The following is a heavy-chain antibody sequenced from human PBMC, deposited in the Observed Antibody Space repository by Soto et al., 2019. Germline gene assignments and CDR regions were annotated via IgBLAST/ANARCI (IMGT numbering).Heavy chain of an antibody. V-gene: IGHV1-8*01. Sequence: QVQLVQSGAEVKKPGASVKVSCKASGNTFTSYGINWVRQATGQGLEWMGWMNPNSGNTGYAQKVQGRVTMTRNTSIRTAYMELGSLRSEDTAVYYCARAVAGNFDYWGQGTLVTVSS. CDR1: GNTFTSYG. CDR2: MNPNSGNT. D-gene: IGHD6-19*01. J-gene: IGHJ4*02. CDR3: ARAVAGNFDY.